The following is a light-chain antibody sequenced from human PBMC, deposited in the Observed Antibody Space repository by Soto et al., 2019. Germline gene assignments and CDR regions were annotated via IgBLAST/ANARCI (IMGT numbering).Light chain of an antibody. CDR1: QSVRTN. V-gene: IGKV3D-15*01. J-gene: IGKJ1*01. CDR2: YSS. CDR3: QQYAYWPET. Sequence: ITHFPDTVSFTPWYTFTLSCWASQSVRTNLAWYQQRPGQAPRLLIHYSSTRASDIPTRFSGSGSGTNFTLAISSLQSEDFAVYYCQQYAYWPETFGQGTKVDIK.